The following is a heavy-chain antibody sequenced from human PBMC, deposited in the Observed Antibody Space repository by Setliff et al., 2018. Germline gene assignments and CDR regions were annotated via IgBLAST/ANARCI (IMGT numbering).Heavy chain of an antibody. CDR2: IKTFSFKA. CDR1: GYTFVNYG. CDR3: ARFRVSSGGYNYYTMDV. J-gene: IGHJ6*02. D-gene: IGHD1-26*01. V-gene: IGHV1-18*01. Sequence: ASVKVSCKAPGYTFVNYGINWVRQAPGQGLEWVGWIKTFSFKANYAQKFQDRVTITTDTSTTTVHMELRGLRFDDTATYYCARFRVSSGGYNYYTMDVWGQGTTVTVSS.